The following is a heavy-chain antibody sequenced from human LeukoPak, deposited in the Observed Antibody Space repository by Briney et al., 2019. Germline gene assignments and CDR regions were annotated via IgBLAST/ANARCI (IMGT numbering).Heavy chain of an antibody. CDR1: GVSFSGYY. V-gene: IGHV4-34*01. Sequence: SETLSLTCAVYGVSFSGYYWSWLRQPPGKGVEWIGEINHSGSTNYNPSLKSRVTISVDTSKNQFSLKLSSVTAADTAVYYCARGRSDGYQYYYYGMDVWGQGTTVTVSS. CDR3: ARGRSDGYQYYYYGMDV. D-gene: IGHD3-22*01. J-gene: IGHJ6*02. CDR2: INHSGST.